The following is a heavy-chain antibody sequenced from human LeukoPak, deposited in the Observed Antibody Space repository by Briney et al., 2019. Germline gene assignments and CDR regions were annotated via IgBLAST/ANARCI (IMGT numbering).Heavy chain of an antibody. CDR3: ARHPKYCSGGSCYSNTKNWFDP. J-gene: IGHJ5*02. V-gene: IGHV5-51*01. CDR1: GSSFTSYW. Sequence: GESLKISCKGSGSSFTSYWIGWVRQMPGKGLEWRGIIYPGDSDTRYSPSFQGQVTISADKSISTAYLQWSSLKASDTAMYYCARHPKYCSGGSCYSNTKNWFDPWGQGTLVTVSS. D-gene: IGHD2-15*01. CDR2: IYPGDSDT.